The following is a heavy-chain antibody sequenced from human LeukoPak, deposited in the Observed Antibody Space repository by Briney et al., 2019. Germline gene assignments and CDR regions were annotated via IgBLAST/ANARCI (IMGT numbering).Heavy chain of an antibody. Sequence: PGRSLRLSCAASGFTFSSYGMHWVRQAPGKGLEWVAVISYDGSNKYYADSVKGRFTISRDNSKNTLYLQMNSLRAEDTAVYYCAKDGTLYGSVSYQSPYYYYGMDVWGRGTTVTVSS. V-gene: IGHV3-30*18. D-gene: IGHD3-10*01. CDR1: GFTFSSYG. CDR2: ISYDGSNK. J-gene: IGHJ6*02. CDR3: AKDGTLYGSVSYQSPYYYYGMDV.